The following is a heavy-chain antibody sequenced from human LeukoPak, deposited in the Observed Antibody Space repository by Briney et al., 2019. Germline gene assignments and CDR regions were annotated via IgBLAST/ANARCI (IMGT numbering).Heavy chain of an antibody. Sequence: PGGSLRLSCAASGFTFSSYAMTWVRRAPGKGLEWVSAISGSGGSTYYADSVKGRFTISRDNSKNTLYLQMNSLRAEDTAVYYCAKTVWNYDGGSAAFDIWGQGTMVTVSS. D-gene: IGHD1-7*01. V-gene: IGHV3-23*01. CDR1: GFTFSSYA. J-gene: IGHJ3*02. CDR3: AKTVWNYDGGSAAFDI. CDR2: ISGSGGST.